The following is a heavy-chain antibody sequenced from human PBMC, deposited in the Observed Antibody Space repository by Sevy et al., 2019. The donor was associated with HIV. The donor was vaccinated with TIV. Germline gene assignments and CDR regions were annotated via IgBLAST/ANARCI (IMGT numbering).Heavy chain of an antibody. V-gene: IGHV3-30*18. CDR3: AEEESGFYEDKTGYYADGPSVDY. CDR2: ISFDGNKK. Sequence: GGSLRLSCAASGFIFSGYGMHWVRQAPGRGLEWVSFISFDGNKKYYAEFVKGRFTISKDTSKNTLFLEMNSLGAEDMAVYFCAEEESGFYEDKTGYYADGPSVDYWGQGTLVTVSS. CDR1: GFIFSGYG. J-gene: IGHJ4*01. D-gene: IGHD3-9*01.